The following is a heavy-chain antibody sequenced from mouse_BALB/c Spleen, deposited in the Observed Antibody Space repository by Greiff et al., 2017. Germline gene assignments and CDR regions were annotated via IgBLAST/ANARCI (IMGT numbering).Heavy chain of an antibody. CDR1: GYTFTDYA. CDR2: ISTYYGDA. CDR3: ARGRGSSPYYAMDY. Sequence: QVHVKQSGAELVRPGVSVKISCKGSGYTFTDYAMHWVKQSHAKSLEWIGVISTYYGDASYNQKFKGKATMTVDKSSSTAYMELARLTSEDSAIYYCARGRGSSPYYAMDYWGQGTSVTVSS. V-gene: IGHV1S137*01. J-gene: IGHJ4*01. D-gene: IGHD1-1*01.